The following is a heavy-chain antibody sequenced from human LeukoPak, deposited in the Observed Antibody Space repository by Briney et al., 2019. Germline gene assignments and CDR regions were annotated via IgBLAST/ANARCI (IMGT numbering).Heavy chain of an antibody. J-gene: IGHJ4*02. D-gene: IGHD6-19*01. Sequence: GGSLRLSCAASGFTVSSNYMSWVRQAPGKGLEWVSVIYSGGSADYADSVKGRFTISRDNSKNTLYLQMNSLRVEDTAVYYCARDGKAVATDYWGQGTLVTVSS. V-gene: IGHV3-53*01. CDR3: ARDGKAVATDY. CDR1: GFTVSSNY. CDR2: IYSGGSA.